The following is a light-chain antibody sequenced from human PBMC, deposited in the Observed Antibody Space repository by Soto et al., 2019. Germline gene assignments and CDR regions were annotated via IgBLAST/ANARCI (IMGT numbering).Light chain of an antibody. CDR2: ANS. CDR1: TANLGAGYD. J-gene: IGLJ2*01. V-gene: IGLV1-40*01. CDR3: QSYDTSLRGV. Sequence: QPVLTQPPSVSGAPGQRVTIYCAGTTANLGAGYDVHWYQQLPGTAPKLLIYANSDRPSGVPDRFSGSKSGTSASLAITGLRAEDEADYYCQSYDTSLRGVFGGGTKLTVL.